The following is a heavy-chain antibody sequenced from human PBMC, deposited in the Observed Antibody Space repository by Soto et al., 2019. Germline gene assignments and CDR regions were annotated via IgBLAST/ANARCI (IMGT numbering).Heavy chain of an antibody. CDR3: VKQDGYSYAFDI. CDR2: IKTDGTVT. V-gene: IGHV3-74*03. Sequence: PGGSLRLSCAASGFTFSSYWMHWVRQDAGKGLLWVSSIKTDGTVTQYADSVKGRFTVSRDNAKNTLYLQMNSLRAEDTAVYYCVKQDGYSYAFDIWGQGTMVTVSS. D-gene: IGHD5-18*01. CDR1: GFTFSSYW. J-gene: IGHJ3*02.